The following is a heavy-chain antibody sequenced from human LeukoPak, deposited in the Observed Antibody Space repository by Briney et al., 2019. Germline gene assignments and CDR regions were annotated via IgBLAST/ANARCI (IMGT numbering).Heavy chain of an antibody. CDR1: GFTFSSYG. J-gene: IGHJ3*02. V-gene: IGHV3-23*01. CDR3: AKHTAMVTFHALDI. CDR2: ISGSGGST. D-gene: IGHD5-18*01. Sequence: GGSLRLSCAASGFTFSSYGMSWVRQAPGKGLEWVSAISGSGGSTYYADSVKGRFTISRDNSKNTLYLQMNSLRAEDTAVYYCAKHTAMVTFHALDIWGQGTMVTVSS.